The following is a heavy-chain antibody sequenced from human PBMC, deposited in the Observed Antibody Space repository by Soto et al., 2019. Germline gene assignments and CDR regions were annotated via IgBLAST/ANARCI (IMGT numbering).Heavy chain of an antibody. CDR3: ARSRITGSTWTFDY. Sequence: GESLKISCKGSGYSFTNYWIGWVRQMPGKGLEWMGIIYPGDSDTRYSPSFQGQVTISTDKSISTAYLQWSSLRASDSAMYYCARSRITGSTWTFDYWGQGTLVTVSS. CDR2: IYPGDSDT. J-gene: IGHJ4*02. D-gene: IGHD1-20*01. V-gene: IGHV5-51*01. CDR1: GYSFTNYW.